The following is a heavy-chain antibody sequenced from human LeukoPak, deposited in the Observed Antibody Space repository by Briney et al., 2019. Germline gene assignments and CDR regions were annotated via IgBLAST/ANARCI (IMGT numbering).Heavy chain of an antibody. CDR1: GFTFSSYW. CDR3: AGETGPFDY. Sequence: PGGSLRLSCAASGFTFSSYWMPWVRQAPGKGLVWVSRVNNDGSSTNYTDSVKGRFTISRDNAKNTLYLQMNSLRAEDTAVYYCAGETGPFDYWGQGTLVTVSS. D-gene: IGHD1-14*01. CDR2: VNNDGSST. J-gene: IGHJ4*02. V-gene: IGHV3-74*01.